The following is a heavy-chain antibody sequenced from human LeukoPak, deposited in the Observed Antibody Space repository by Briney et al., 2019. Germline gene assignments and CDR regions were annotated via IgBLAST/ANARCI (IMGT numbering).Heavy chain of an antibody. CDR3: AKVPYEGGATAFNWFDP. D-gene: IGHD1-26*01. V-gene: IGHV3-48*01. CDR1: GFTFSSYS. Sequence: PGGSLRLSCAASGFTFSSYSMNWVRQAPGKGLEWVSYISSSSSTIYYADSVKGRFTISRDNAKNSLYLQMNSLRAEDTAVYYCAKVPYEGGATAFNWFDPWGQGTLVTVSS. J-gene: IGHJ5*02. CDR2: ISSSSSTI.